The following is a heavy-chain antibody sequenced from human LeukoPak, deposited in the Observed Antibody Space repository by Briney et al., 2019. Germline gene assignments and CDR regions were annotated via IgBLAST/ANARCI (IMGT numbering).Heavy chain of an antibody. CDR2: ISAYNRNT. D-gene: IGHD4-17*01. Sequence: GASVKVSCKASGYTFTSYGISWVRQAPGQGLEWMGWISAYNRNTNYAQKLQGRVTMTTDTSTSTAYMELRSLRSDDTAVYYCAVGQRYGDRLYYFDYWGQGTLVTVSS. V-gene: IGHV1-18*01. CDR3: AVGQRYGDRLYYFDY. J-gene: IGHJ4*02. CDR1: GYTFTSYG.